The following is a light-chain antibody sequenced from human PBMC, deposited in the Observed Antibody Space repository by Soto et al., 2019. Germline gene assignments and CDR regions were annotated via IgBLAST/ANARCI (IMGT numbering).Light chain of an antibody. Sequence: EIVLTQSPGTLSLSPGERATLSCRASQSVSSSYLGWYQQKPGQAPRLLIYGASNRATGIPDRFSGSGSGTEFTLTISRLEPEDFAVYYCQQYNNWPPITFGQGTRLEIK. J-gene: IGKJ5*01. V-gene: IGKV3-20*01. CDR1: QSVSSSY. CDR3: QQYNNWPPIT. CDR2: GAS.